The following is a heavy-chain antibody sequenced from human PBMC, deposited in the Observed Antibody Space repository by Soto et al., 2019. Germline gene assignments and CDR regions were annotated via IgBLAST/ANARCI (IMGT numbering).Heavy chain of an antibody. Sequence: QVQLVESGGGVVQPGRSLRLSCAASGFTFSSYAMHWVRQAPGKGLEWVAVISYDGSNKYYADSVKGRFTISRDNSKNTLYLQMNSLRAEDTAVYYCARDRAYGDSLDGSGMDVW. CDR1: GFTFSSYA. CDR2: ISYDGSNK. V-gene: IGHV3-30-3*01. D-gene: IGHD4-17*01. J-gene: IGHJ6*01. CDR3: ARDRAYGDSLDGSGMDV.